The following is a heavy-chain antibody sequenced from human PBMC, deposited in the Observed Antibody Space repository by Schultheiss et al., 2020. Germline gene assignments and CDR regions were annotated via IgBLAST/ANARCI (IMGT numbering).Heavy chain of an antibody. V-gene: IGHV4-61*05. CDR1: GDSISGSGCY. CDR3: ARDRAVDGLYNWFDP. D-gene: IGHD6-19*01. J-gene: IGHJ5*02. Sequence: SQPLSLTCTVSGDSISGSGCYWGWIRQPPGKGLEWIGYIYYSGSTNYNASLKSRVTISVDTSKNQFSLKLNSVTAADTAMYYCARDRAVDGLYNWFDPWGQGTQVTVSS. CDR2: IYYSGST.